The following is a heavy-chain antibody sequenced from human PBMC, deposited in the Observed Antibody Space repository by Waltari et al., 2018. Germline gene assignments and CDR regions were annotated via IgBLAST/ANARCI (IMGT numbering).Heavy chain of an antibody. CDR3: AKDTRGD. CDR2: ISGSGGNT. D-gene: IGHD1-26*01. J-gene: IGHJ4*02. Sequence: EVQLVESGGGLVQPGGSLRLSCAGSGFTFRSYAMSWVRQAPGKGLEWVSFISGSGGNTYYVDSVKGRFTISRDNSKSTLYLQMNSLRADDTAVYYCAKDTRGDWGQGTLVTVSS. CDR1: GFTFRSYA. V-gene: IGHV3-23*02.